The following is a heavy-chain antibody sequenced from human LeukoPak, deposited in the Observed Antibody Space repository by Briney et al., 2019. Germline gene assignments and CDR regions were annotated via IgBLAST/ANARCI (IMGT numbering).Heavy chain of an antibody. J-gene: IGHJ4*02. V-gene: IGHV5-51*01. CDR1: GYSFTTYW. Sequence: RGESLKISCKGSGYSFTTYWIAWVRQVPGKGLEWMGIIDPGDSDTRYSPSFQGQVTISADKSISTAYLQWSSLKASDSAMYYCARHGDYGDLRLDYWGQGTLVTVSS. CDR2: IDPGDSDT. CDR3: ARHGDYGDLRLDY. D-gene: IGHD4-17*01.